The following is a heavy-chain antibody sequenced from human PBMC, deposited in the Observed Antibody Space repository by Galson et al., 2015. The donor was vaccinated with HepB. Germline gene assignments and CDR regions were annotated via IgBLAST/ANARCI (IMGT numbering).Heavy chain of an antibody. Sequence: SLRLSCATSGFTFSSYWMTWVRQAPGKGLEWVANIKQDGSEKYYVDSVKGRFAISRDNARNSVYLQMNSLRAEDTAVYFCGGGVGWAFGFWGQGILVTVSS. J-gene: IGHJ4*02. D-gene: IGHD6-19*01. CDR3: GGGVGWAFGF. CDR2: IKQDGSEK. V-gene: IGHV3-7*03. CDR1: GFTFSSYW.